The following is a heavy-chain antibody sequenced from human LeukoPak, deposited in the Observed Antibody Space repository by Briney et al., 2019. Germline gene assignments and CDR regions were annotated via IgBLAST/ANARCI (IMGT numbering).Heavy chain of an antibody. V-gene: IGHV1-18*01. D-gene: IGHD6-13*01. CDR1: GYTLTSYG. Sequence: GASVKVSCKASGYTLTSYGISWVRQAPGQGLEWMGWISAYNGNTNYAQKLQGRVTMTTDTSTSTAYMELRSLRSDDTAVYYCARDTGSSSWFGYPDDAFDIWGQGTMVTVSP. CDR3: ARDTGSSSWFGYPDDAFDI. J-gene: IGHJ3*02. CDR2: ISAYNGNT.